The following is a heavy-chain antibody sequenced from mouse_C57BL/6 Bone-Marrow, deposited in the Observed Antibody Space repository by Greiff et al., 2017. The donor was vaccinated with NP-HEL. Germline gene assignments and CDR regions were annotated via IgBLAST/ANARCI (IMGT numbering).Heavy chain of an antibody. CDR3: ERGYWDGYARDY. CDR2: INPNNGGT. J-gene: IGHJ4*01. CDR1: GYTFTDYN. D-gene: IGHD4-1*01. Sequence: EVPLQQSGPELVKPGASVKIPCKASGYTFTDYNMDWVKQSHGKSLEWIGDINPNNGGTIYNQKFKGKATLTVDKSSSTAYMALRSLTSEDTAVYYCERGYWDGYARDYWGQGTSAPVSS. V-gene: IGHV1-18*01.